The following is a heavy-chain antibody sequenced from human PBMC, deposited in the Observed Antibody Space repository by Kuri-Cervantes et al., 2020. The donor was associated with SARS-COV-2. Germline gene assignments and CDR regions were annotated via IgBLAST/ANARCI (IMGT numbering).Heavy chain of an antibody. CDR1: GFTFSNAW. D-gene: IGHD6-6*01. J-gene: IGHJ4*02. CDR3: TTDRAITVRPLIDS. V-gene: IGHV3-15*07. CDR2: IKSKSDGGTP. Sequence: GGSLRLSCAASGFTFSNAWMNWVRQAPGKGLEWVGRIKSKSDGGTPDYAAPVKGRFTIPGDESKNTLNLQMNSLKTEDTALYYCTTDRAITVRPLIDSWGQGTLVTVSS.